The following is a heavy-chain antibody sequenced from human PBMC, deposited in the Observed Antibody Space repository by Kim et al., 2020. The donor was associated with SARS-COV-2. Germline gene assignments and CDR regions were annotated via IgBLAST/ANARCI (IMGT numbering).Heavy chain of an antibody. J-gene: IGHJ6*02. CDR2: ISSNGGST. CDR3: VNWGPGAAAGTVVFDYYYGMDV. D-gene: IGHD6-13*01. V-gene: IGHV3-64D*09. Sequence: GGSLRLSCSASGFTFSSYAMHWVRQAPGKGLEYVSAISSNGGSTYYADSVKGRFTISRDNSKNTLYLQMSSLRAEDTAVYYCVNWGPGAAAGTVVFDYYYGMDVWGQGTTVTVSS. CDR1: GFTFSSYA.